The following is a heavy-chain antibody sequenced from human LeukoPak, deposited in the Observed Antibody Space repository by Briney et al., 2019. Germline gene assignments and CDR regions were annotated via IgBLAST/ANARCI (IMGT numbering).Heavy chain of an antibody. CDR2: ISHDGSAQ. CDR1: GFAFNSYA. J-gene: IGHJ4*02. CDR3: ARDLSGTYMVDY. D-gene: IGHD1-26*01. V-gene: IGHV3-30-3*01. Sequence: GGSLRLSCAVSGFAFNSYAMHWVRQAPGEGLEWEAFISHDGSAQSYADSVKGRFTISRDNSKNTLYLQMNSLRPEDTAVYYCARDLSGTYMVDYWGQGTPVTVSS.